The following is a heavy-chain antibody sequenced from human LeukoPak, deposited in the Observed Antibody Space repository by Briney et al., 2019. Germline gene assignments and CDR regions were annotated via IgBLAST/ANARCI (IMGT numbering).Heavy chain of an antibody. V-gene: IGHV4-39*02. Sequence: SETLSLTCTVSGGSISSSSYYWGWIRQPPGKGLEWIGYIYYSGSTYYNPSLKSRVTMSVDTSKNHFSLELSSVTAADTAVYFCARGRVSSSSWSSTYYYYFYMDVWGKGTTVTVSS. CDR3: ARGRVSSSSWSSTYYYYFYMDV. CDR1: GGSISSSSYY. D-gene: IGHD6-13*01. CDR2: IYYSGST. J-gene: IGHJ6*03.